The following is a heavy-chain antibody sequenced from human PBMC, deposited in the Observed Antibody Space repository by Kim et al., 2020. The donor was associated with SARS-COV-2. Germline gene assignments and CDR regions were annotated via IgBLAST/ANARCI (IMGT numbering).Heavy chain of an antibody. J-gene: IGHJ4*02. V-gene: IGHV3-30*04. D-gene: IGHD5-12*01. Sequence: GGSLRLSCAASGFTFSSYAIHWVRQTPEKGLEWVSVITDDGSNTYYADSVKGRFTISRDNSRNTLYLQMNSLRVEDTAVYYCVRVPGYSGYTHGPYYFDFWGQGTLVTASS. CDR3: VRVPGYSGYTHGPYYFDF. CDR1: GFTFSSYA. CDR2: ITDDGSNT.